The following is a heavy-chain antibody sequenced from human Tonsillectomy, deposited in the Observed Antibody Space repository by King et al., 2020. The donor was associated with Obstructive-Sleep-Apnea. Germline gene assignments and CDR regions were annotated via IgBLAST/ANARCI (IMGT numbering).Heavy chain of an antibody. CDR1: AFTVSTNA. D-gene: IGHD3-3*01. CDR2: IYSGGTT. J-gene: IGHJ3*02. V-gene: IGHV3-53*04. CDR3: ARGWWGDYFWSGYHAFDI. Sequence: VQLVETGGGLVQPGGSLRLSCAASAFTVSTNAMSWVRQAPGKGLEWVSIIYSGGTTDYADSVKGRFIVSRHNSKNTGDLQMNSLRYEDTAVYYCARGWWGDYFWSGYHAFDIWGQGAKVTVAS.